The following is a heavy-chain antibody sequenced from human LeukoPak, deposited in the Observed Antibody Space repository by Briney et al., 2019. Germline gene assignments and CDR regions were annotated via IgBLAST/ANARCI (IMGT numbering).Heavy chain of an antibody. CDR2: IGPTDNI. CDR1: GFTFSSYW. D-gene: IGHD4-17*01. Sequence: GGSLRLSCAASGFTFSSYWLSWVRQAPGKGLEWVSYIGPTDNIDYADSVKGRSTISRDNAQNSLFLQMNSLRDEDTAVYYCARDKDYGFDYWGQGTLVTVSS. J-gene: IGHJ4*02. CDR3: ARDKDYGFDY. V-gene: IGHV3-48*02.